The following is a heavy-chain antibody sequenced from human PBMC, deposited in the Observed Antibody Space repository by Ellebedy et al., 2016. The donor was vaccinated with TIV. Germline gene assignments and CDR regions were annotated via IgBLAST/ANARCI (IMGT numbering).Heavy chain of an antibody. V-gene: IGHV3-30*04. CDR3: ASARIQLWFYYYYGMDV. CDR1: GFTFSSYA. Sequence: GESLKISXAASGFTFSSYAMHWVRQAPGKGLEWVAVISYDGSNKYYADSVKGRFTISRDNSKNTLYLQMNSLRAEDTAVYYCASARIQLWFYYYYGMDVWGQGTTVTVSS. CDR2: ISYDGSNK. J-gene: IGHJ6*02. D-gene: IGHD5-18*01.